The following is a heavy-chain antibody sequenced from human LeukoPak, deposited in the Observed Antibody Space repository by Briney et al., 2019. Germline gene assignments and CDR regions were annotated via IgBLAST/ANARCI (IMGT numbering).Heavy chain of an antibody. CDR1: GFTFSSYA. V-gene: IGHV3-30-3*01. CDR3: ASDKEIVPNY. Sequence: GGSLRLSCAASGFTFSSYAMHWVRQAPGKGLEWVAVISYDGSNKYYADSVKGRFTISRDNSKNTLYLQMNSLRAEDTAVYYCASDKEIVPNYWGQGTLVTVSS. D-gene: IGHD3-22*01. J-gene: IGHJ4*02. CDR2: ISYDGSNK.